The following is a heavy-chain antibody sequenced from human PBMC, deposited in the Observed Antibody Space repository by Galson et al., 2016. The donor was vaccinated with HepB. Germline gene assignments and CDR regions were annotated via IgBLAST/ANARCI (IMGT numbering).Heavy chain of an antibody. CDR3: ARAQWRQARRAAYFDY. Sequence: SLRLSCAASGFTFSDYWMNWVRQAPGQGLEWVANIKRDGSQIYYVDYVKGRFTISRDNFQNSLFLQMNSLRAEDTAVYYCARAQWRQARRAAYFDYWGQGALVTVSS. J-gene: IGHJ4*02. CDR1: GFTFSDYW. CDR2: IKRDGSQI. V-gene: IGHV3-7*04. D-gene: IGHD5-18*01.